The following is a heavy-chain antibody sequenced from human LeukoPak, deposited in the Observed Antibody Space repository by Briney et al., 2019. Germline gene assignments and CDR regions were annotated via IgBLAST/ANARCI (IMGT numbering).Heavy chain of an antibody. J-gene: IGHJ4*02. CDR1: GGSISSYY. Sequence: SETLSLTCTVSGGSISSYYWSWIRQPPGKGLEWIGYIYYSGSTNYNPSLKSRVTISVDTSKNQFSLKLSSVTAADTAVYYCARVRTMIVAEIDYWGQETLVTVSS. CDR2: IYYSGST. D-gene: IGHD3-22*01. CDR3: ARVRTMIVAEIDY. V-gene: IGHV4-59*01.